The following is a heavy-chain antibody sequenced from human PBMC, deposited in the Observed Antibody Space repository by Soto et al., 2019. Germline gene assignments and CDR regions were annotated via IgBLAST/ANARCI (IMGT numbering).Heavy chain of an antibody. Sequence: QVQLQESGPGLVKPSQTLSLTCTVSGGSISSGDYYWSWIRQPPGKGLEWIGYIYYGGSSYPNPSLKSRVTISVDTSKHQCSLKLSSVTAADRAVYYCATDLKGHVAYFDYWGQGTLVTVSS. CDR2: IYYGGSS. D-gene: IGHD5-12*01. CDR1: GGSISSGDYY. V-gene: IGHV4-30-4*01. CDR3: ATDLKGHVAYFDY. J-gene: IGHJ4*02.